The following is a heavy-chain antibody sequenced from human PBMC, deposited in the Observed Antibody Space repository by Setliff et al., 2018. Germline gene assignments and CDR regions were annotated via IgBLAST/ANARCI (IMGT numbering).Heavy chain of an antibody. V-gene: IGHV4-4*07. CDR1: GGIIYDHW. CDR3: ARERQGGFLEWAPFDS. Sequence: SETLSLTCSVSGGIIYDHWWTWIRQPPGAGLEWIGRVYSDGSTDYNSSFTSRVTISVDKANNQFFLKLTSLTAADTALYFCARERQGGFLEWAPFDSWGQGVRVTVSS. D-gene: IGHD3-3*01. J-gene: IGHJ4*02. CDR2: VYSDGST.